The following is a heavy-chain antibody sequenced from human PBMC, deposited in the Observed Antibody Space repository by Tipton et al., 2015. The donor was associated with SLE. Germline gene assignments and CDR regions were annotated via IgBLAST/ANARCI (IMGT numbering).Heavy chain of an antibody. CDR2: ISSSGSTI. CDR1: GGSISSCY. Sequence: LSLTCTVSGGSISSCYWSWIRQPPGKGLEWVSYISSSGSTIYYADSVKGRFTISRDNAKNSLYLQMNSLRAEDTAVYYCAGEQNYYDSSGYYGYWGQGTLVTVSS. CDR3: AGEQNYYDSSGYYGY. J-gene: IGHJ4*02. V-gene: IGHV3-11*04. D-gene: IGHD3-22*01.